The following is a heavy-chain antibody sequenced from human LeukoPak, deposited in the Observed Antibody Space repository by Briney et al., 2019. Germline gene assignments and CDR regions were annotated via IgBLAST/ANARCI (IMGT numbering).Heavy chain of an antibody. CDR1: GGSFSGYY. CDR3: ARGLSWGYYDPGRFDP. CDR2: INHSGST. Sequence: SETLSLTCAVYGGSFSGYYWSWIRQPPGKGLEWIGEINHSGSTNYNPSLKSRVTISVDTSKNQFSLKLSSVTAADTAVYYCARGLSWGYYDPGRFDPWGQGTLVTVSS. V-gene: IGHV4-34*01. J-gene: IGHJ5*02. D-gene: IGHD3-22*01.